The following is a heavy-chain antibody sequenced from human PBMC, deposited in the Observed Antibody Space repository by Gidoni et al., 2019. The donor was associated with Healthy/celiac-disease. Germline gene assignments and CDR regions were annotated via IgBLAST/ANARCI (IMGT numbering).Heavy chain of an antibody. CDR1: GVSFSGYY. Sequence: QVQLQQWGAGLLQPAETLSHTCAVYGVSFSGYYWSWTRQPPGKGLEWIGEINHSGSNNYNPSLKSRVTISVDTSKNQFSLKLSSVTAADTAVYYCARVHSSSWGAFDIWGQGTMVTVSS. CDR2: INHSGSN. J-gene: IGHJ3*02. V-gene: IGHV4-34*01. D-gene: IGHD6-13*01. CDR3: ARVHSSSWGAFDI.